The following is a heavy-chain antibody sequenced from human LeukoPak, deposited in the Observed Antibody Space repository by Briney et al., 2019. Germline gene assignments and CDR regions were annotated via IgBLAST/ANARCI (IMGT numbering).Heavy chain of an antibody. Sequence: SQTLSLTCAISGDSVSSNSAAWNWIRQSPSRGLEWLGRTYYRSKWYNDYAVSVKSRITINPDTSKNQFSLQLNSVTPEDTAVYYCARDPNALERRGGAFDIWGQGTMVTVSS. D-gene: IGHD1-1*01. CDR3: ARDPNALERRGGAFDI. V-gene: IGHV6-1*01. CDR1: GDSVSSNSAA. J-gene: IGHJ3*02. CDR2: TYYRSKWYN.